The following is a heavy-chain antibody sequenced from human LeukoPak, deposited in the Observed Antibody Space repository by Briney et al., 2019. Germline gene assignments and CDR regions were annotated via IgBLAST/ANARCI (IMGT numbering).Heavy chain of an antibody. Sequence: PGGSLRLSCAASGFTFSSYAMHWLRQAPGKGLEWVAVISYDGSNKYYADSVKGRFTISRDNSKNTLYLQMNSLRAEDTAVYYCARDPGDYAFDYWGQGTLVTVSS. CDR2: ISYDGSNK. CDR1: GFTFSSYA. J-gene: IGHJ4*02. V-gene: IGHV3-30-3*01. D-gene: IGHD4-17*01. CDR3: ARDPGDYAFDY.